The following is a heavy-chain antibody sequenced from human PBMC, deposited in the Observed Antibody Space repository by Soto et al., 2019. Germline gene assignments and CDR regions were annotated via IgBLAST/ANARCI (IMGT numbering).Heavy chain of an antibody. Sequence: SETLSLTCTVSGGSISSYYWSWIRQPAGKGLEWIGRIYTSVSTNYNPSLKSRVTMSVDTSKNRFSLKLSSVTAADTAVYYCARVLGHCTSTSCAYHFDYWGQGTRVTFSS. V-gene: IGHV4-4*07. CDR1: GGSISSYY. D-gene: IGHD2-2*01. CDR3: ARVLGHCTSTSCAYHFDY. J-gene: IGHJ4*02. CDR2: IYTSVST.